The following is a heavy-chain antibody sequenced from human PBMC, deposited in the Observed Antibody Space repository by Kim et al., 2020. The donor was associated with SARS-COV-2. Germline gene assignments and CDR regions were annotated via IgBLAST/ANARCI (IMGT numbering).Heavy chain of an antibody. D-gene: IGHD6-19*01. J-gene: IGHJ4*02. Sequence: YYNPSLKGRVTISVDTSKNQFSLKLSSVTAADTAVYYCARDADGWYYFDYWGQGTLVTVSS. CDR3: ARDADGWYYFDY. V-gene: IGHV4-39*07.